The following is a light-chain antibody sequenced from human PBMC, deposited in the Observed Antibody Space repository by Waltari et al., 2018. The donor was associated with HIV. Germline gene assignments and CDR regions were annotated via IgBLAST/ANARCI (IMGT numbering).Light chain of an antibody. Sequence: QSALTQPASVSGSPGQSITISCTGTSTDIGAYNYVPWYQQHPGRAPKLIIYEVSYRPSGVSDRFSGSKSGNTASRTISGLQPEDEAEYYCDSYTISSTYVFGTGTKVTVL. CDR1: STDIGAYNY. CDR2: EVS. J-gene: IGLJ1*01. CDR3: DSYTISSTYV. V-gene: IGLV2-14*03.